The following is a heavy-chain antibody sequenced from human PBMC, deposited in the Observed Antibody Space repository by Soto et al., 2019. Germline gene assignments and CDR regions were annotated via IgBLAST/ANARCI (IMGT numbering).Heavy chain of an antibody. CDR1: GGSISSSSYY. CDR3: ARHPWATMVQGVIPALYYFDY. D-gene: IGHD3-10*01. Sequence: QLQLQESGPGLVKPSETLSLTCTVSGGSISSSSYYWGWIRQPPGKGLEWIGSIYYSGSTYYNPSLKSRVTISVDTSKNQFSLKLSSVTAADTAVYYCARHPWATMVQGVIPALYYFDYWGQGTLVTVSS. V-gene: IGHV4-39*01. J-gene: IGHJ4*02. CDR2: IYYSGST.